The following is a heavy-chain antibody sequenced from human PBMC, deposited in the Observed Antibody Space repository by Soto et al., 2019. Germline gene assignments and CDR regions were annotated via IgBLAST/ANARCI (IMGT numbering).Heavy chain of an antibody. CDR3: ARQVEDGYSFAYHY. J-gene: IGHJ4*01. Sequence: LKISCKGSGYSFASYWIGWVRQMPGKGLEWMGIIYPGDSDTRYSPSFQGQVTISANKSISTAYLHWSSLKASDSAMYYCARQVEDGYSFAYHYWGQGTQVTVSS. CDR1: GYSFASYW. V-gene: IGHV5-51*01. D-gene: IGHD5-18*01. CDR2: IYPGDSDT.